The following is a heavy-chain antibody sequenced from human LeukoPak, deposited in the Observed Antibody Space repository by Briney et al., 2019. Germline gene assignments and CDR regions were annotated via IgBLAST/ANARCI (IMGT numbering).Heavy chain of an antibody. CDR3: AKDRGDV. CDR2: IKQDGSEK. CDR1: GFTYSSYW. J-gene: IGHJ6*04. Sequence: GGSLRLSCAASGFTYSSYWMNWLRQAPGKGLEWVANIKQDGSEKYYVDSVKGRFTISRDNSKNTLYLQMNSLRAEDTAVYYCAKDRGDVWGKGTTVTVSS. V-gene: IGHV3-7*01.